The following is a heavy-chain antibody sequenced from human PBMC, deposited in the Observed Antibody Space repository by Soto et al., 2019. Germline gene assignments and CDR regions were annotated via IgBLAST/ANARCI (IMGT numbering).Heavy chain of an antibody. Sequence: EVQLVESGGGLVQPGGSLRLSCAASGFTFSSYSMNWVRQAPGKGLEWVSYISSSSSTIYYADSVKGRFTISRDNAKNSLYLQMNSLRAEDTAVYYCARDYVWADCSSTSCYSNYYYGMDVWCQGTTVTVSS. D-gene: IGHD2-2*01. V-gene: IGHV3-48*01. J-gene: IGHJ6*02. CDR1: GFTFSSYS. CDR3: ARDYVWADCSSTSCYSNYYYGMDV. CDR2: ISSSSSTI.